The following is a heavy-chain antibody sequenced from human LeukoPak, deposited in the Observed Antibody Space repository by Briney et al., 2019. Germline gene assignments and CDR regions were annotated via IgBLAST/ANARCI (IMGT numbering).Heavy chain of an antibody. CDR3: ARTQVGFGELLSYMDV. Sequence: GGSLRLSCAASGFTFSSYSMNWVRQAPGKGLEWVSSVSRSSSYIYYVDSVKGRFTISRDNAKNSLYLQMNSLRVEDTAVYYCARTQVGFGELLSYMDVWGKGTTVTISS. CDR1: GFTFSSYS. CDR2: VSRSSSYI. D-gene: IGHD3-10*01. V-gene: IGHV3-21*06. J-gene: IGHJ6*03.